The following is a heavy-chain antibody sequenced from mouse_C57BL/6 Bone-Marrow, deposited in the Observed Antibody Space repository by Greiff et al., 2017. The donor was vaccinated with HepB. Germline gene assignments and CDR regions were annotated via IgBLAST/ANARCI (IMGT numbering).Heavy chain of an antibody. V-gene: IGHV2-2*01. CDR3: ARNLDIQGGYFDV. Sequence: QVQLQQSGPGLVQPSQSLSITCTVSGFSLTSYGVHWVRQSPGKGLEWLGVIWNGGSTDYNAAFISRLSISKDNSKSQVFFKMNSLQADDTAIYYCARNLDIQGGYFDVWGTGTTVTVSS. D-gene: IGHD1-3*01. J-gene: IGHJ1*03. CDR1: GFSLTSYG. CDR2: IWNGGST.